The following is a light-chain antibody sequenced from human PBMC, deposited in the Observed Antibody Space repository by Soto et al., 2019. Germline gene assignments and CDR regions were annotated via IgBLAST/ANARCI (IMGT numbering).Light chain of an antibody. V-gene: IGKV3-20*01. J-gene: IGKJ1*01. CDR3: QQYGSSPWM. CDR1: QSVSSSY. CDR2: GAS. Sequence: EIVLTQSPGTLSLSPGERATLSCRASQSVSSSYLAWYQQKPGQAPRLLIYGASSRATGIPDRFSGSGSGTDFTLTISRLEPEDFAVYYCQQYGSSPWMFGQGTKVDIK.